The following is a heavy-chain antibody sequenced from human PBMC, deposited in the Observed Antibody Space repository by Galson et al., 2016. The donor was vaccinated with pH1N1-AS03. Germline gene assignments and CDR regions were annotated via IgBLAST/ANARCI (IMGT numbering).Heavy chain of an antibody. Sequence: QSGAEVKKPGESLRISCRASGFTFTNYWIGWVRQLPGKGLEWMGIISARDSDVRYNPSFQGQVTFSVDESIDTAELQWSSLRASDTAIYFCSRHGEPSTLSAWFDPWGQGTLVTVSS. J-gene: IGHJ5*02. D-gene: IGHD1-14*01. V-gene: IGHV5-51*01. CDR2: ISARDSDV. CDR1: GFTFTNYW. CDR3: SRHGEPSTLSAWFDP.